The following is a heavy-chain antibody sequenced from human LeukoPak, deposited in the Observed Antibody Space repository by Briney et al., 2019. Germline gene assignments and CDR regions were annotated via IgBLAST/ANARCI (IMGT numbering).Heavy chain of an antibody. CDR2: INSDGSST. J-gene: IGHJ5*02. CDR3: ARDRRYNSGYNWFDP. CDR1: GFTFSSYA. D-gene: IGHD1-14*01. Sequence: GGSLRLSCAASGFTFSSYAMSWVRQAPGKGLVWVSHINSDGSSTTYADSVKGRFTISRDNAKNTLYLQMNSLRAEDTAVYYCARDRRYNSGYNWFDPWGQGTLVTVSS. V-gene: IGHV3-74*01.